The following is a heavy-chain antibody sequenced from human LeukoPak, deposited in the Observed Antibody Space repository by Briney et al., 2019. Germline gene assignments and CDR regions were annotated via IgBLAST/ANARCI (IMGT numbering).Heavy chain of an antibody. V-gene: IGHV1-46*01. D-gene: IGHD3-10*01. J-gene: IGHJ5*02. CDR1: GYTFTSSY. Sequence: ASVKVSCKASGYTFTSSYMHWVRQAPGQGLEWMGIFNPSGGSTSYAQKFQGRVTMTRDTSTSTVYMELSSLRSEDTAVYYCARGPMVRGVYMNWFDPWGQGTLVTVSS. CDR2: FNPSGGST. CDR3: ARGPMVRGVYMNWFDP.